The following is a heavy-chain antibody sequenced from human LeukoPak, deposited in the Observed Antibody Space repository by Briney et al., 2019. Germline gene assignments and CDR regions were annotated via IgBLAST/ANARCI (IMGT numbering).Heavy chain of an antibody. CDR1: GGSISSYY. CDR2: IYTSGST. J-gene: IGHJ4*02. D-gene: IGHD3-10*01. V-gene: IGHV4-4*07. CDR3: ARLAYYYGSGSQHFDY. Sequence: TSETLSLTCTVSGGSISSYYWSWIRQPGGKGLEWIGRIYTSGSTNYNPSLKSRVTMSVDTSKNQFSLKLSSVTAADTAVYYCARLAYYYGSGSQHFDYWGQGTLVTVSS.